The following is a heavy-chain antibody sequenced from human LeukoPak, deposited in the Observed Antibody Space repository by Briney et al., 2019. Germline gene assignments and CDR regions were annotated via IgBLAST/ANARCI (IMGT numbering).Heavy chain of an antibody. CDR1: GYNFSNYW. D-gene: IGHD3-22*01. CDR2: IYPNDSDT. Sequence: GDSLKISCKGSGYNFSNYWIAWVRQMPGIGLEWMGIIYPNDSDTRYRPSFQGQVSISADKSINTAYLQWSSLKASDTAMYFCARPNITYYYDSSGYDGFDVWGQGTMVTVSS. J-gene: IGHJ3*01. CDR3: ARPNITYYYDSSGYDGFDV. V-gene: IGHV5-51*01.